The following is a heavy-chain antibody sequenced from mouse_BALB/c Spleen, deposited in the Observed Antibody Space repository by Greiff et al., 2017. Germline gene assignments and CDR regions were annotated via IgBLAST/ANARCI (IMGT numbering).Heavy chain of an antibody. CDR3: AREGSSYAWFAY. J-gene: IGHJ3*01. V-gene: IGHV1S29*02. Sequence: EVQLQQSGPELVKPGASVKISCKASGYTFTDYNMHWVKQSHGKSLEWIGYIYPYNGGTGYNQKFKSKATLTVDNSSSTAYMELRSLTSEDSAVYYCAREGSSYAWFAYWGQGTLVTVSA. D-gene: IGHD1-1*01. CDR2: IYPYNGGT. CDR1: GYTFTDYN.